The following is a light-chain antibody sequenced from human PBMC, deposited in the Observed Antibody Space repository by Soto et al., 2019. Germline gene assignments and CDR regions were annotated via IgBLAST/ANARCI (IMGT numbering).Light chain of an antibody. J-gene: IGLJ1*01. Sequence: QSALTQPPSASGSPGQSVTISCNGTSSDIGAYNYVSWYQQYPGKAPKLMIFEVSKRPSGVPDRFSGSKSGNTASLTVSGLQAEDEADYYCCSYAGSNNLIFGTGTKVTVL. V-gene: IGLV2-8*01. CDR2: EVS. CDR1: SSDIGAYNY. CDR3: CSYAGSNNLI.